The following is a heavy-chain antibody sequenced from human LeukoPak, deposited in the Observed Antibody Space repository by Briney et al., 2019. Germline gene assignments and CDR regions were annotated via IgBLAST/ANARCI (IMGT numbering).Heavy chain of an antibody. CDR1: GFTFSSYA. D-gene: IGHD6-13*01. CDR3: AKVGGSSWYKDY. V-gene: IGHV3-30-3*01. CDR2: ISYDGSNK. Sequence: GRSLRLSCAASGFTFSSYAMHWVRQAPGKGLEWVAVISYDGSNKYYADSVKSRFTISRDNSKNTLYLQMNSLRAEDTAVYYCAKVGGSSWYKDYWGQGTLVTVSS. J-gene: IGHJ4*02.